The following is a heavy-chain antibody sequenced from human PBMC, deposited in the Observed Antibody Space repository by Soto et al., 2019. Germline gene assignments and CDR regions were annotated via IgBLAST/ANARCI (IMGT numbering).Heavy chain of an antibody. V-gene: IGHV5-51*01. CDR1: GYSFTSYW. Sequence: GESLKISCKGSGYSFTSYWIGWVRQMPGKGLEWMGIIYPGDSDTRYSPSFQGQVTISADKSISTAYLQWSSLKASDTAMYYCARHDGDTDMETNYYYYMDVWGKGTTVTVSS. D-gene: IGHD5-18*01. CDR3: ARHDGDTDMETNYYYYMDV. J-gene: IGHJ6*03. CDR2: IYPGDSDT.